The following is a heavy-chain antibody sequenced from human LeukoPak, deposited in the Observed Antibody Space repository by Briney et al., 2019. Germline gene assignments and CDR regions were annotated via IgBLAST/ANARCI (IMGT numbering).Heavy chain of an antibody. CDR2: ISAYNGNT. D-gene: IGHD3-10*01. CDR3: ARPPAGGSGSYSYDY. CDR1: GYTFTSYG. Sequence: ASVKVSCTSSGYTFTSYGISWVRQAPGQGLEWMGWISAYNGNTNYAQKLQGRVTMTTDTSTSTAYMELRSLRSDDTAVYYCARPPAGGSGSYSYDYWGQGTLVTVSS. V-gene: IGHV1-18*01. J-gene: IGHJ4*02.